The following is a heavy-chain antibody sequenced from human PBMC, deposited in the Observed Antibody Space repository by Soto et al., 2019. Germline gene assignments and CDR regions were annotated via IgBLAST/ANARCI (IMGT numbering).Heavy chain of an antibody. J-gene: IGHJ1*01. CDR3: ARAPVTDYNSGWYAEYFHH. D-gene: IGHD6-19*01. Sequence: EVQLVESGGGLVQPGGSLRLSCAASGFIFSNYWMHWVRQAPGKGLVWVSRIKSDGSSTSYADSVKGRFTISRDNAKNTLYLQMDSLRAEDTAVYFCARAPVTDYNSGWYAEYFHHWGPGTLVTVSS. CDR2: IKSDGSST. CDR1: GFIFSNYW. V-gene: IGHV3-74*01.